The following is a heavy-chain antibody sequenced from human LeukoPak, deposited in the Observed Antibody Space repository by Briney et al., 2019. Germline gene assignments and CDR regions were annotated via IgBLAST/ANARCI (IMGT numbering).Heavy chain of an antibody. V-gene: IGHV1-18*04. CDR2: ISAYNGNT. Sequence: ASVKVSCKASGYTFTDYYMHWVRQAPGQGFEWMGWISAYNGNTNYAQKLQGRVTMTTDTSTSTAYMELRSLRSDDTAVYYCARDGAYYDILTGYHPLDYWGQGTLVTVSS. J-gene: IGHJ4*02. CDR3: ARDGAYYDILTGYHPLDY. CDR1: GYTFTDYY. D-gene: IGHD3-9*01.